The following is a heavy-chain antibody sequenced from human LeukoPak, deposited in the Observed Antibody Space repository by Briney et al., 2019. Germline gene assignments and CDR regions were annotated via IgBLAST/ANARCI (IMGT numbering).Heavy chain of an antibody. CDR3: ARDVVGSLDY. V-gene: IGHV3-7*01. D-gene: IGHD1-26*01. CDR1: GFTFSTYW. J-gene: IGHJ4*02. CDR2: IKGDESAR. Sequence: GGSLRLSYAASGFTFSTYWMAWVRQAPGKGLEWVANIKGDESARHQADSVKGRFTISRDNTQNLVYLQMRSLRGEDTAVYYCARDVVGSLDYWGQGTLVTVSS.